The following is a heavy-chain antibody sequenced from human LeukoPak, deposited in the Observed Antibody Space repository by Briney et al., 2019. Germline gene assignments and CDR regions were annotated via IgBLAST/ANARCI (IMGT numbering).Heavy chain of an antibody. J-gene: IGHJ2*01. CDR3: AILKLGAYFDL. Sequence: SETLSLTCTVSGGSTSIDYWSWIRHSPGKGLECVGYVYNSGDTGKNPSLKSRVTILLDTSKNQCPLKLTSVSAADTAVYYCAILKLGAYFDLWGRGTLVTVSS. D-gene: IGHD3-16*01. V-gene: IGHV4-59*08. CDR2: VYNSGDT. CDR1: GGSTSIDY.